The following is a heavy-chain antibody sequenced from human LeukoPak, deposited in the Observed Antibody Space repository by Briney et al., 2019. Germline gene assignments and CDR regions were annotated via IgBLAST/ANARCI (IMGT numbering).Heavy chain of an antibody. CDR2: IYYSGST. V-gene: IGHV4-30-4*01. CDR3: ARGHYGGNSPADDAFDI. D-gene: IGHD4-23*01. J-gene: IGHJ3*02. CDR1: GGSISSGDYY. Sequence: SETLSLTCTVSGGSISSGDYYWSWIRQPPGKGLEWIGYIYYSGSTCYNPSLKSRVTISVDTSKNQFSLKLSSVTAADTAVYYCARGHYGGNSPADDAFDIWGQGTMVTVSS.